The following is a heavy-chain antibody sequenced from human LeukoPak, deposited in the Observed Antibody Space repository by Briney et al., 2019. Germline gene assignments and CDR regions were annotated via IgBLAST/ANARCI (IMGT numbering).Heavy chain of an antibody. CDR1: GFTFTSYA. CDR2: ISYDGSDK. V-gene: IGHV3-30*04. CDR3: ARDSPGYSSGWPAGLFDY. Sequence: GRSLRLSCAASGFTFTSYAMHWVRQAPGNGLEWGAVISYDGSDKYYADSVEGRFTISRDNSKYALYLQMNSQRAEGTAVDYGARDSPGYSSGWPAGLFDYWGKGTLVTVSS. D-gene: IGHD6-19*01. J-gene: IGHJ4*02.